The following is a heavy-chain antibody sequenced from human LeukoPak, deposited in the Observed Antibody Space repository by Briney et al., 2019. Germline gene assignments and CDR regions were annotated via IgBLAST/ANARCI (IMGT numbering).Heavy chain of an antibody. D-gene: IGHD3-22*01. J-gene: IGHJ4*02. V-gene: IGHV1-69*04. CDR2: IIPILGIA. CDR1: GGTFSSYA. CDR3: ARDDSSGYYGGLDY. Sequence: SVKVSCKASGGTFSSYAISWVRQAPGQGLEWMGRIIPILGIANYAQKFQGRVTITADKSTSTAYMELSSLRSEDTAVYYCARDDSSGYYGGLDYWGQGTLVTVSS.